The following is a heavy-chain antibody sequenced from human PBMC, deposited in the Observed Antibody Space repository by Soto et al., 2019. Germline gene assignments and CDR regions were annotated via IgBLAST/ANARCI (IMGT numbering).Heavy chain of an antibody. V-gene: IGHV4-4*02. CDR3: GRGVGSTAVAGQFES. CDR2: IHHLGAT. Sequence: QVQLQESGPGLVKPSGTLSLTCAVSDGRVSSSNWWSWVRQPPGQRLEWIGEIHHLGATNYNPALKSSVLLSFDNYKHESYLTLPSVTAADTAVYNCGRGVGSTAVAGQFESWGQGILVTVSS. J-gene: IGHJ4*02. D-gene: IGHD6-19*01. CDR1: DGRVSSSNW.